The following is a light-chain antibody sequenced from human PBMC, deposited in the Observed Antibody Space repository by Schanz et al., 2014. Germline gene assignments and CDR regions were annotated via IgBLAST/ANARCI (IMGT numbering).Light chain of an antibody. Sequence: EIVMTQSPATLSVSPGERATLSCRASQSISSSLAWYQQRPGQAPRLLMYAVSTRATGTPARFSGSGSGTDFTLTISRLEPEDSAVYYCHQYGSIQWTFGQGTKVEIK. V-gene: IGKV3-15*01. J-gene: IGKJ1*01. CDR2: AVS. CDR3: HQYGSIQWT. CDR1: QSISSS.